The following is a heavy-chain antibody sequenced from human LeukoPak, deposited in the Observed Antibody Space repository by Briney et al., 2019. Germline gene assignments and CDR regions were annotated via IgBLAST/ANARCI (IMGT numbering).Heavy chain of an antibody. J-gene: IGHJ4*02. D-gene: IGHD2-2*01. Sequence: GGSLRLSCAASGFTFSSYSMNWVRQAPGKGLEWVSSISSSSSYIYYADSVKGRFTISRDNAKNSLYLQMNSLRAEDTAVYYCARGFRTIVVVPAAPDYWGQGTLVTVSS. CDR1: GFTFSSYS. CDR3: ARGFRTIVVVPAAPDY. CDR2: ISSSSSYI. V-gene: IGHV3-21*01.